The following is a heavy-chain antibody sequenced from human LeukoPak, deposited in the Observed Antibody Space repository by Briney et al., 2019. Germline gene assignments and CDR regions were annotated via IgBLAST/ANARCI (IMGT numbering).Heavy chain of an antibody. CDR1: GGSVSSGSNY. V-gene: IGHV4-61*01. CDR3: ARVLYGSGTYYFDY. J-gene: IGHJ4*02. Sequence: SETLSLTCTVSGGSVSSGSNYWSWIRQPPGKGLEWIGYIHYSGSTSHNPALKSRVTISVDTSKNQFSLKLSSVTAADTAVYYCARVLYGSGTYYFDYWGQGTLVTVSS. CDR2: IHYSGST. D-gene: IGHD3-10*01.